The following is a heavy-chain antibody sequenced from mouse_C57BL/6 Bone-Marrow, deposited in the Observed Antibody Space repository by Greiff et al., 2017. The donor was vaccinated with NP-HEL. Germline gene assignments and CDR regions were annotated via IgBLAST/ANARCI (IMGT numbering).Heavy chain of an antibody. V-gene: IGHV1-9*01. CDR2: ILPGSGST. CDR3: ANEYYYGSSYDYFDY. CDR1: GYTFTGYW. Sequence: QVQLQQSGAELMKPGASVKLSCKATGYTFTGYWIEWVKQRPGHGLEWIGEILPGSGSTNYNEQFKGKATFTADKSYNTAYMQLSSLTTDDSAIYYCANEYYYGSSYDYFDYWDQGTTLTVSS. D-gene: IGHD1-1*01. J-gene: IGHJ2*01.